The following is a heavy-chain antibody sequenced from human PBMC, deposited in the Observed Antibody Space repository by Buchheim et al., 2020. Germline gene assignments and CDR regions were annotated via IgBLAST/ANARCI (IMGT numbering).Heavy chain of an antibody. CDR3: ARGFGSGKSTPVVDY. J-gene: IGHJ4*02. D-gene: IGHD3-10*01. V-gene: IGHV4-59*01. Sequence: QVQLQESGPGLMKPSETLSLTCTLSNGSISNYYWTWIRLPPGKRLEWIGFIYYDGRINYNPSLESRVSISLDTSTKKFSLYLSSVTDADTAVYYCARGFGSGKSTPVVDYWGQGTL. CDR2: IYYDGRI. CDR1: NGSISNYY.